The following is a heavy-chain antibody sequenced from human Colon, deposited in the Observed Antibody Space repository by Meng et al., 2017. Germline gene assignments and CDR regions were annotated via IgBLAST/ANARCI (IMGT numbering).Heavy chain of an antibody. CDR3: AHRTTVTHVDY. CDR1: GFSVSTSGVV. V-gene: IGHV2-5*01. Sequence: QITLKESGPMLGEPTPTLTLTCTVSGFSVSTSGVVVGWVRQPPGKALEWLAFIYWNDDKRYSPSLKSRLTITKDTSKNQVVLTMTNMDPVDTATYYCAHRTTVTHVDYWGQGTLVTVSS. J-gene: IGHJ4*02. CDR2: IYWNDDK. D-gene: IGHD4-17*01.